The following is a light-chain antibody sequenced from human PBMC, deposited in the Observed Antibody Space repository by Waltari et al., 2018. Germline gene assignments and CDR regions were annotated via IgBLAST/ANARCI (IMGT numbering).Light chain of an antibody. J-gene: IGLJ3*02. CDR3: SSYTQSRTRV. Sequence: QSALTQSASVSGSPGQSITISCTGTSRDVGAYNLVSWYQQLPGRAPKLILSGVTKRPSGISDLFSGSKSGNTASLTISGLQSEDEADYYCSSYTQSRTRVFGGGTKLTVL. V-gene: IGLV2-23*02. CDR1: SRDVGAYNL. CDR2: GVT.